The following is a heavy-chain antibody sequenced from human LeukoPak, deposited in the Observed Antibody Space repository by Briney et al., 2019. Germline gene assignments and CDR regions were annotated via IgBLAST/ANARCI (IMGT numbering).Heavy chain of an antibody. CDR1: GFTFSNAW. CDR3: AKARYNSSWYGSDY. J-gene: IGHJ4*02. D-gene: IGHD6-13*01. V-gene: IGHV3-15*01. Sequence: GGSLRLSCAASGFTFSNAWMSWVRQAPGKGLEWVGRIKSKTDGGTTDYAAPVKGRFTISRDDSKNTLYLQMNSLAAEDTAVYFCAKARYNSSWYGSDYWGQGTLVSVSS. CDR2: IKSKTDGGTT.